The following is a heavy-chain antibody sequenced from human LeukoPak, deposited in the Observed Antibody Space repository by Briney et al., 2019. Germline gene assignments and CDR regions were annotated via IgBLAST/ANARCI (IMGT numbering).Heavy chain of an antibody. J-gene: IGHJ4*02. D-gene: IGHD3-3*01. CDR2: TYPGDSDT. Sequence: GESLKISCKGSGYSFTSYWIGWVRQMPGKGLEWMGITYPGDSDTRYSPSFQGQVTISADKSISTAYLQWSSLKASDTAMYYCARHPAESPYSLDYDFWSGYPDYWGQGTLVTVSS. CDR3: ARHPAESPYSLDYDFWSGYPDY. CDR1: GYSFTSYW. V-gene: IGHV5-51*01.